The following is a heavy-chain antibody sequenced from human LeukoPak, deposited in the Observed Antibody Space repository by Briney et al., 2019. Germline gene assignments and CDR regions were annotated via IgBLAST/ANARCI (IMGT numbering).Heavy chain of an antibody. CDR3: ARPIVYGDYLDAFDI. Sequence: GESLKISCKGSGYSFTNYWIGWVRQMPGKGLEWMGIVYPGDTDTRYSPSFQGQVTISADKSISTAYLQWNSLKASDTAMYYCARPIVYGDYLDAFDIWGQGTMVIVSS. J-gene: IGHJ3*02. CDR1: GYSFTNYW. V-gene: IGHV5-51*01. D-gene: IGHD4-17*01. CDR2: VYPGDTDT.